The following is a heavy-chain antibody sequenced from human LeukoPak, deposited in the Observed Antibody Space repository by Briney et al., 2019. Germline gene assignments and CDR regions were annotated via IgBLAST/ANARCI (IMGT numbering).Heavy chain of an antibody. D-gene: IGHD3-22*01. CDR1: GGSFSGYY. CDR3: ARFGDSRGYSDY. V-gene: IGHV4-34*01. Sequence: SETLSLTCAVYGGSFSGYYWSWIRQPPGKGLEWIGEINHSGSTNYNPSLKSRVTISVDTSKNQFSLKLSSVTAADTAVYYCARFGDSRGYSDYWGQGTLVTVSS. J-gene: IGHJ4*02. CDR2: INHSGST.